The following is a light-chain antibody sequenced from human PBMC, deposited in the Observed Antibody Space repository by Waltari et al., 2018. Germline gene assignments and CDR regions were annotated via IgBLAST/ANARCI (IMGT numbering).Light chain of an antibody. CDR3: QSFDSSHVV. V-gene: IGLV6-57*02. J-gene: IGLJ2*01. CDR2: EDN. CDR1: SGNIATNY. Sequence: FMLTQQHSVSESPGKKVTISCTISSGNIATNYVQWYQQRPGSAPPKVIYEDNQRPSGVPDRFSGSIDSSSNSASLIISGLKAEDEADYYCQSFDSSHVVFGGGTKLTVL.